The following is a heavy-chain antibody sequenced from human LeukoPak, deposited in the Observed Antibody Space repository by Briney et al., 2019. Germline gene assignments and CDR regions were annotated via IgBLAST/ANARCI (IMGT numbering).Heavy chain of an antibody. D-gene: IGHD4/OR15-4a*01. Sequence: GGSLRLSCAASGFAFNNYSMNWVRQAPGMGLEWVSSTSSRSTYIFYADSVKGRFTISRDNAKNSLYLQMNSLRAEDTAVYYCARDSTNYILDYWGQGTLVTVSS. CDR3: ARDSTNYILDY. CDR2: TSSRSTYI. CDR1: GFAFNNYS. V-gene: IGHV3-21*01. J-gene: IGHJ4*02.